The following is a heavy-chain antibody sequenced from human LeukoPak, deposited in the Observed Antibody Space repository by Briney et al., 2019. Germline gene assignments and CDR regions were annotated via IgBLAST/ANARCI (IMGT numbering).Heavy chain of an antibody. CDR1: GFTFSTYA. CDR2: ISNSGSST. Sequence: GGSLRLSCAASGFTFSTYAMSWVRQAPGKGLEWVSGISNSGSSTYYADSVKGRFTISRDNSKNTLYLQMNSLRAEDTAVYYCARGVYAFDVWGQGTMVTVSS. J-gene: IGHJ3*01. CDR3: ARGVYAFDV. V-gene: IGHV3-23*01. D-gene: IGHD6-6*01.